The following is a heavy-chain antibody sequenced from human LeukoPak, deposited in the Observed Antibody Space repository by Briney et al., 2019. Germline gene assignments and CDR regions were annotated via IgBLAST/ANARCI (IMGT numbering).Heavy chain of an antibody. CDR1: GFTFSDYS. J-gene: IGHJ5*02. V-gene: IGHV3-48*04. CDR3: ARDSSGYFWFDP. D-gene: IGHD3-22*01. Sequence: GGSLRLSCVASGFTFSDYSMNWVRQAPGKGLEWVSYISFSVNTKYYGDSVKGRFTISRDNAKNSLYLHMDSLRAEDTAVYYCARDSSGYFWFDPWGQGTLVTVSS. CDR2: ISFSVNTK.